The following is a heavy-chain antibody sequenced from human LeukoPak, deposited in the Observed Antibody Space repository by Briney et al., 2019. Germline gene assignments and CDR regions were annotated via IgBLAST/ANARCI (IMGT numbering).Heavy chain of an antibody. J-gene: IGHJ4*02. Sequence: SETLSLTCTVSGGSIISYYWSWIRQPPRKGLEWIWYIYYSGSTNSNPSLKSRVNISVDTSKNQFSLKLSSVAAADTAVYYCARHGPGGVTGDYWGQGTLVTVSS. CDR2: IYYSGST. D-gene: IGHD1-14*01. V-gene: IGHV4-59*08. CDR3: ARHGPGGVTGDY. CDR1: GGSIISYY.